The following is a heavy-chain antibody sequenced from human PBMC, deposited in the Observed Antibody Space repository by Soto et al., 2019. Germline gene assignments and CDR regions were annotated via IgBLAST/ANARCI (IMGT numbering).Heavy chain of an antibody. CDR3: ARGTKGYGSSTSCYNPPAFAI. J-gene: IGHJ3*02. V-gene: IGHV4-4*02. D-gene: IGHD2-2*02. CDR1: SGSISSSNW. CDR2: IYHSGST. Sequence: SETLSLTCAVSSGSISSSNWWSWVRQPPGKGLEWIGEIYHSGSTNYNPSLKSRVTISVDKSKNQFSLKLSSVTAADTAVYYCARGTKGYGSSTSCYNPPAFAIWGQGTMVTFSS.